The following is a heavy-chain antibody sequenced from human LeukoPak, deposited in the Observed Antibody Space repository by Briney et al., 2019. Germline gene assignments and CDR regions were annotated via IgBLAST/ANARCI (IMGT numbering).Heavy chain of an antibody. CDR2: ISAYNGNT. Sequence: ASVKVSCKASGYTFTSYGISWVRQAPGQRLEWMGWISAYNGNTNYAQKLQSRVTMTTDTSTSTAYMELRSLRSDDTAVYYCARDNPLMGVVVPPNFFAFDPWGQGTLVTVSS. V-gene: IGHV1-18*01. D-gene: IGHD2-2*01. J-gene: IGHJ5*02. CDR3: ARDNPLMGVVVPPNFFAFDP. CDR1: GYTFTSYG.